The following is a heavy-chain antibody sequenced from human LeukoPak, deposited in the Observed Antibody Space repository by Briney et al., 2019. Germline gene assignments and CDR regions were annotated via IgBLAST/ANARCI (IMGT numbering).Heavy chain of an antibody. CDR3: ARVFIAEYYYYYMDV. V-gene: IGHV4-59*11. CDR2: IYYSGST. Sequence: PSETLPLTCTVSGGSISSHYWSWIRQPPGKGLEWIGYIYYSGSTNYNPSLKSRVTISVDTSKNQFSLKLSSVTAADTAVYYCARVFIAEYYYYYMDVWGKGTTVTVS. J-gene: IGHJ6*03. CDR1: GGSISSHY. D-gene: IGHD2-15*01.